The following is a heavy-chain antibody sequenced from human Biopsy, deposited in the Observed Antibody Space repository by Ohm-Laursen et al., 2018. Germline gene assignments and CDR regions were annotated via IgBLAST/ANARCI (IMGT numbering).Heavy chain of an antibody. Sequence: SLRLSCAASGFTFSSYDMGWVRQAPGKGLEWVSSIRGSGDSTNYAASVKGRFTISRDNSKNTLFLQMNSLRAEDTAVYYCAETGGGSCYPHWGQGTLVTVSS. CDR3: AETGGGSCYPH. J-gene: IGHJ4*02. CDR2: IRGSGDST. CDR1: GFTFSSYD. V-gene: IGHV3-23*01. D-gene: IGHD2-15*01.